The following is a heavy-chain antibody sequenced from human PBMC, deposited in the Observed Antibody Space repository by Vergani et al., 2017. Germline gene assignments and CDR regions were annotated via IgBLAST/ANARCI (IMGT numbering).Heavy chain of an antibody. Sequence: QVQLVQSGAEVKKPGASVKVSCKASGYTFTSYAMHWVRQAPGQRIEWMGWINTGNGNTKYSQKFQGRVTITRDTSAITAYMELSSLRSEDTAVYYCARSVVAGIGFSVDEWGQGSLVTVPS. J-gene: IGHJ4*02. CDR2: INTGNGNT. CDR3: ARSVVAGIGFSVDE. D-gene: IGHD6-19*01. V-gene: IGHV1-3*04. CDR1: GYTFTSYA.